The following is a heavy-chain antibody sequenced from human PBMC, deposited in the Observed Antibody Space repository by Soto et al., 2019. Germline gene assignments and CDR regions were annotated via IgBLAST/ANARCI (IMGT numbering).Heavy chain of an antibody. Sequence: PGGSLRLSCAASGFTFSSYGMHWVRQAPGKGLEWVAVIWYDGSNKYYADSVKGRFTISRDNSKNTLNLQMNSLRAEDTAVYYCARDLGVTSLYYFDYWGQGT. J-gene: IGHJ4*02. CDR2: IWYDGSNK. CDR1: GFTFSSYG. D-gene: IGHD3-10*01. CDR3: ARDLGVTSLYYFDY. V-gene: IGHV3-33*01.